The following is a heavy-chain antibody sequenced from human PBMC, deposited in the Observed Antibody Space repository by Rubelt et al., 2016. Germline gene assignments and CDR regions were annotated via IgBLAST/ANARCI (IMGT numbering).Heavy chain of an antibody. Sequence: SGSTYYNPSLKSRVTISVDTSKNQFSLKLSSVTAADTAVYYCARDGIAAPAFDYWGQGTLVTVSS. V-gene: IGHV4-39*02. CDR2: SGST. J-gene: IGHJ4*02. CDR3: ARDGIAAPAFDY. D-gene: IGHD6-13*01.